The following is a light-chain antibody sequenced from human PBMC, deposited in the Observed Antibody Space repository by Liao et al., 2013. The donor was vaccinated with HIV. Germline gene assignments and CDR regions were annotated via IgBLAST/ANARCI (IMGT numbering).Light chain of an antibody. CDR2: QDS. J-gene: IGLJ3*02. Sequence: SYELTQPPSLSVSPGQTASFTCSGDKLGDKHVCWYHQRPGHSPVLVIYQDSKRPSGIPERFSGSNSGNTATLTISGTQAMDEADYYCQAWDSSTGVFGGGTKLTVL. V-gene: IGLV3-1*01. CDR1: KLGDKH. CDR3: QAWDSSTGV.